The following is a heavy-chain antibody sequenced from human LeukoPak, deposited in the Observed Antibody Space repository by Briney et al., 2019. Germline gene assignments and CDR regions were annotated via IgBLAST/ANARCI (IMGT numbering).Heavy chain of an antibody. CDR1: GGSISRSDYY. V-gene: IGHV4-39*01. D-gene: IGHD3-9*01. Sequence: PSETLSLTCSVSGGSISRSDYYWGWVRQPPGKGLEWIGSPYYSGCTYYNSALKSRVTVSVDTSKNQFSLRLRSVTAADTAVYYCARQGSGPLTGLDIWGQGTMVTVSS. CDR2: PYYSGCT. J-gene: IGHJ3*02. CDR3: ARQGSGPLTGLDI.